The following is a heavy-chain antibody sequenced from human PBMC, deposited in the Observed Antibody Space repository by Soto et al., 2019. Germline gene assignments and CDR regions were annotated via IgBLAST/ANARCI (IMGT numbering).Heavy chain of an antibody. J-gene: IGHJ4*02. CDR1: GYTFTSYY. V-gene: IGHV1-2*02. CDR3: ARNYYDSSDRDYLDY. D-gene: IGHD3-22*01. CDR2: INPTTGGT. Sequence: ASVKVSCKASGYTFTSYYIHWVRQAPGQGLEWMGCINPTTGGTNYAPKFQGRVTMTRDTSITTAYMELSRLRSDDTAVYYCARNYYDSSDRDYLDYWGQGTPVTVSS.